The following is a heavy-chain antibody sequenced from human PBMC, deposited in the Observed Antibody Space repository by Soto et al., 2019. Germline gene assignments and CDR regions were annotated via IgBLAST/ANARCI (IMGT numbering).Heavy chain of an antibody. CDR2: INHSGST. J-gene: IGHJ4*02. D-gene: IGHD3-22*01. CDR3: ARGRWYYDSSGYYTY. CDR1: GGSFSGYY. Sequence: QVQLQQWGAGLLKPSETLSLTCAVYGGSFSGYYWSWIRQPPGKGLEWIGEINHSGSTNYNPSLKSRVTISVDTSKNQFSLKLSSVAAADTAVYYCARGRWYYDSSGYYTYWCQGTLVTVSS. V-gene: IGHV4-34*01.